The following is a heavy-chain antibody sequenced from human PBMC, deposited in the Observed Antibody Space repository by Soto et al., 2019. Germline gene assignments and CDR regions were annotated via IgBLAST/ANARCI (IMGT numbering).Heavy chain of an antibody. Sequence: SETLSLTCTVSGGSISGHSWVWIRQPAGKGLEWIGHIYPSGSTSYNPSLRSRVTMSLDTSTNKIFLNLTSVTAADTAVFYCVRGRSYSVYDFWGPGTLVTVSS. J-gene: IGHJ4*02. CDR3: VRGRSYSVYDF. D-gene: IGHD5-12*01. V-gene: IGHV4-4*07. CDR2: IYPSGST. CDR1: GGSISGHS.